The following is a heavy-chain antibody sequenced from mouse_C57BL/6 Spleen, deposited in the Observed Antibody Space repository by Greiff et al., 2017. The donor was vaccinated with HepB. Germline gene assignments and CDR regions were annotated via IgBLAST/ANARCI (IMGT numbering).Heavy chain of an antibody. V-gene: IGHV5-17*01. CDR2: ISSGSSTI. Sequence: EVNLVESGGGLVKPGGSLKLSCAASGFTFSDYGMHWVRQAPEKGLEWVAYISSGSSTIYYADTVKGRFTISRDNAKNTLFLQMTSLRSEDTAMYYCARDYGSPFDYWGQGTTLTVSS. CDR3: ARDYGSPFDY. J-gene: IGHJ2*01. D-gene: IGHD1-1*01. CDR1: GFTFSDYG.